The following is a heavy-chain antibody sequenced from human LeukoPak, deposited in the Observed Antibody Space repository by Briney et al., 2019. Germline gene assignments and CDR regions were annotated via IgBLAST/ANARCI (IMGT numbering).Heavy chain of an antibody. CDR3: AKGLLWFGELTDFDY. CDR1: GFTFRSYA. D-gene: IGHD3-10*01. CDR2: ISGSGGST. V-gene: IGHV3-23*01. J-gene: IGHJ4*02. Sequence: PGGSLRLSCAPSGFTFRSYAMSWVRPAPGEGRECVSAISGSGGSTYYADSVKGRFTISRDNSKNTLYLQMNSLRAEDTAVYYCAKGLLWFGELTDFDYWGQGTLVTVSS.